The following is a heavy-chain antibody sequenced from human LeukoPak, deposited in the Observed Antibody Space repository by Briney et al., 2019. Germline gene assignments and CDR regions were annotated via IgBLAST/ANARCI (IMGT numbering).Heavy chain of an antibody. CDR3: ARGRIVGATFFDY. D-gene: IGHD1-26*01. CDR1: GFTFSSYA. J-gene: IGHJ4*02. Sequence: GGSLRLSCAASGFTFSSYAMHWVRQAPGKGLEYVSAISSNGGSTYYANSVKGRFTISRDNSKNTLYLQMGSLRAEDMAVYYCARGRIVGATFFDYWGQGTLVTVSS. V-gene: IGHV3-64*01. CDR2: ISSNGGST.